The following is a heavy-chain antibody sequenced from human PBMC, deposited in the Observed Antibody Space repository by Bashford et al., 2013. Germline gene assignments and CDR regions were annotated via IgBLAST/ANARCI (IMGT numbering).Heavy chain of an antibody. V-gene: IGHV4-30-2*01. Sequence: SETLSLTCAVSGGSISSGGYSWSWIRQPPGKGLEWIGYIYHSGSTYYNPSLKSRVTISVDTSKNQFSLRLNSVTAADTALYYCARRARFDYWGQGTLVTVSS. CDR3: ARRARFDY. CDR2: IYHSGST. J-gene: IGHJ4*02. CDR1: GGSISSGGYS.